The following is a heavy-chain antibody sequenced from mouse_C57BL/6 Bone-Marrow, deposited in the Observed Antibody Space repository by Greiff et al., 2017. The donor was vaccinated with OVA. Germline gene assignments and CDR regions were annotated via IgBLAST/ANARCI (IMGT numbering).Heavy chain of an antibody. CDR3: ARGTLRAWFAY. Sequence: EVKLVESEGGLVQPGSSMKLSCTASGFTFSDYYMAWVRQVPEKGLEWVANINYDGSSTYYLDSLKSRFIISRDNAKNILYLQMSSLKSEDTATYYCARGTLRAWFAYWGQGTLVPVSA. CDR2: INYDGSST. V-gene: IGHV5-16*01. J-gene: IGHJ3*01. CDR1: GFTFSDYY. D-gene: IGHD2-12*01.